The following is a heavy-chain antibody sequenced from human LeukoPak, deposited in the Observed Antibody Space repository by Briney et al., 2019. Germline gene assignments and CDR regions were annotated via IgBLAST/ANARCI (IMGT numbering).Heavy chain of an antibody. CDR3: ASTRDYGDYDDYYYYYYMDV. J-gene: IGHJ6*03. D-gene: IGHD4-17*01. CDR2: INPNSGGT. Sequence: ASVKVSCKASGNTFTGYYMHWVRQAPGQGLEWMGWINPNSGGTNYAQKFQGRVTMTRDTSISTAYMELSRLRSDDTAVYYCASTRDYGDYDDYYYYYYMDVWGKGTTVTVSS. V-gene: IGHV1-2*02. CDR1: GNTFTGYY.